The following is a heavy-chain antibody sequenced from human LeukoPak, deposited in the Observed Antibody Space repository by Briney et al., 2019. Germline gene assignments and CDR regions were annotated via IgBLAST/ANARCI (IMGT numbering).Heavy chain of an antibody. CDR1: GFTFSDYS. Sequence: AGGSLRLSCAASGFTFSDYSMNWVRQAPGKGLEWVSYISGSTNTIYYADSVNGRFTISRDNAKNSLYLQMNSLRAEDTAVYYCARDQRGSMARGIKDAFDLWGPGTMVTVSS. J-gene: IGHJ3*01. V-gene: IGHV3-48*01. CDR3: ARDQRGSMARGIKDAFDL. CDR2: ISGSTNTI. D-gene: IGHD3-10*01.